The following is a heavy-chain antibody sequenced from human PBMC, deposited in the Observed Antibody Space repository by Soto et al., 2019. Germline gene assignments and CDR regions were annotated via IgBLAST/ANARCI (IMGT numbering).Heavy chain of an antibody. D-gene: IGHD4-17*01. CDR2: ISAYKGIR. J-gene: IGHJ4*02. V-gene: IGHV1-18*01. CDR3: ARERGYGDYDSGY. Sequence: QVQLVQSGAEVKKPGASVKVSCKASGYTFTSYGISWVRQAPGQVLEWMGWISAYKGIRHYAQKLQRRVTMTTDTATSRDYMERRSLRSADKAVYYCARERGYGDYDSGYWGKGTLVTVAS. CDR1: GYTFTSYG.